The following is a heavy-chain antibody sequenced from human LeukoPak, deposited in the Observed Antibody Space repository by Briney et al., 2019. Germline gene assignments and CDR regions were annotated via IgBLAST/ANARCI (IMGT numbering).Heavy chain of an antibody. CDR1: GYSFTSYW. Sequence: GESLKISCKGSGYSFTSYWIGWVRQMPGKGLEWMGIIYPGDSDTRYSPSFQGQVTVSADKSISTAYLQWSSLKASDTAMYYCARHKDSATGYYYYGMDVWGQGTTVTVSS. J-gene: IGHJ6*02. CDR2: IYPGDSDT. V-gene: IGHV5-51*01. D-gene: IGHD1-14*01. CDR3: ARHKDSATGYYYYGMDV.